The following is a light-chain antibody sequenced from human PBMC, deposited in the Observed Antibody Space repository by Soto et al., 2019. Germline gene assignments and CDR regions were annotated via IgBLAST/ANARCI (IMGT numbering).Light chain of an antibody. CDR2: DAS. J-gene: IGKJ4*01. CDR1: QSVGKNY. V-gene: IGKV3-20*01. Sequence: EIVLTQSPGTLSLSPGERAALSCRASQSVGKNYLGWYQQKPGQSPRLLIYDASNRATGIPDRFSGTASGTDFTLTISRLEPEDFAVYYCHQYVSPPLTFGGGTKVEIK. CDR3: HQYVSPPLT.